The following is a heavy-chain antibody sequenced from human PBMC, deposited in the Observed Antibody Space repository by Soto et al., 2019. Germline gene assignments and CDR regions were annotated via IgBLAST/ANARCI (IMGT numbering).Heavy chain of an antibody. Sequence: SLRLSCVASGFTFSSYAMHWVRQAPGKGLEWVAVISYDGSNKYYADSVKGRFTISRDNSKNTLYLQMNSLRAEDTAVYYCARDHSPGLSSPLHYWGHGTLVTVSS. CDR2: ISYDGSNK. CDR3: ARDHSPGLSSPLHY. CDR1: GFTFSSYA. V-gene: IGHV3-30-3*01. J-gene: IGHJ4*01.